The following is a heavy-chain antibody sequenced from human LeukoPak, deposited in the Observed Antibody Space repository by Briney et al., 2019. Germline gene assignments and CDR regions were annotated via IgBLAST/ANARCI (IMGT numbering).Heavy chain of an antibody. CDR1: GFTFSRYS. V-gene: IGHV3-21*01. D-gene: IGHD4/OR15-4a*01. J-gene: IGHJ3*02. Sequence: PGGSLRLSCAASGFTFSRYSMNWVRQAPGKGLEWVSSISSSSSYIYYADSVKGRFTISRDNAKNSLYLQMNSLRAEDTAVYYCARSPNGAFDIWGQGTMVTVSS. CDR2: ISSSSSYI. CDR3: ARSPNGAFDI.